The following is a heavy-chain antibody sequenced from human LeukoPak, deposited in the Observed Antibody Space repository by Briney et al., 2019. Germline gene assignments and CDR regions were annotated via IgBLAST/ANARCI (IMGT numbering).Heavy chain of an antibody. CDR3: ARSFSTWELPHFDY. J-gene: IGHJ4*02. CDR2: ISRSSNTI. V-gene: IGHV3-48*04. CDR1: GFPLSNYS. Sequence: TGGSLRLSCAASGFPLSNYSMTWVRQARGKALGWVSYISRSSNTIYYAHSEKGRFTISRDNDKHPVYQQVKSLRAEHAYVFHWARSFSTWELPHFDYWGQGTLVTVSS. D-gene: IGHD1-26*01.